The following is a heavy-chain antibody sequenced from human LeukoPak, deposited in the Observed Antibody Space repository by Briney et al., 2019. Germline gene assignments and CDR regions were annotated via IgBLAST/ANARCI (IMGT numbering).Heavy chain of an antibody. J-gene: IGHJ6*02. Sequence: SETLSLTCTVSGGSISSYYWSWIRQPPGKGLEGIGYIYYSGSTNYNPSLKSRVTISVDTSKNQFSLGLSSVTAADTAVYYCARHFGNYYDSSGYYGGYYYGMDVWGQGTTVTVSS. D-gene: IGHD3-22*01. CDR2: IYYSGST. V-gene: IGHV4-59*08. CDR3: ARHFGNYYDSSGYYGGYYYGMDV. CDR1: GGSISSYY.